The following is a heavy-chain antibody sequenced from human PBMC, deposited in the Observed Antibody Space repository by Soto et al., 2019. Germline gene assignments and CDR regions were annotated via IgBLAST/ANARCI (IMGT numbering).Heavy chain of an antibody. J-gene: IGHJ2*01. CDR3: ERVDTALITVSWYFDL. Sequence: QVQLQESGPGLVKPLETLSLTCTVSGGSIGTYYWSWIRQPPGKGLEWIGYVYYSGSTNYNPSPKSRVTRSLDTSRNQVSLKLRSVTPADTAVYYCERVDTALITVSWYFDLWGRGTPFTVSS. D-gene: IGHD5-18*01. CDR2: VYYSGST. CDR1: GGSIGTYY. V-gene: IGHV4-59*01.